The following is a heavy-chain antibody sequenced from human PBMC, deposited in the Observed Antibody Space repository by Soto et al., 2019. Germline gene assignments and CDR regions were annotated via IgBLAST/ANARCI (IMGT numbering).Heavy chain of an antibody. CDR1: GGSISSGGYY. J-gene: IGHJ4*02. CDR3: ARGTGYCSSTSCYTFDY. V-gene: IGHV4-31*03. Sequence: SETLSLTCTVSGGSISSGGYYWSWIRQHPGKGLEWIGYIYYSGSTYYNPSLKSRVTISVDTSKNQFSLKLSSVTAADTAVYYCARGTGYCSSTSCYTFDYWGQGTLVTVSS. CDR2: IYYSGST. D-gene: IGHD2-2*02.